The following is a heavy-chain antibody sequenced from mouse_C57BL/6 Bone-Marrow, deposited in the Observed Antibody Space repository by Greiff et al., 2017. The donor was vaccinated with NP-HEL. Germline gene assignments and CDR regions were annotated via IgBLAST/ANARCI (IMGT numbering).Heavy chain of an antibody. CDR1: GFTFSSYG. Sequence: EVQVVESGGDLVKPGGSLKLSCAASGFTFSSYGMSWVRQTPDKRLEWVATISSGGSYTYYTDSVKGRFTISRDNAKNTLYLQMSSLKSEDTAMYYCARDDYYGDWGQGTTLTVSS. V-gene: IGHV5-6*01. D-gene: IGHD1-1*01. CDR2: ISSGGSYT. CDR3: ARDDYYGD. J-gene: IGHJ2*01.